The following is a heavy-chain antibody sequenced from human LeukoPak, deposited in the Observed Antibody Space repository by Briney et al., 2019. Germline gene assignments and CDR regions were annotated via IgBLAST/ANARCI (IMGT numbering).Heavy chain of an antibody. V-gene: IGHV3-7*01. CDR2: IRQDGSER. CDR3: ARGANYGDYYPLYYFDS. Sequence: GGSLRLSCAASGFTFSSYEMSWVRQAPGKGLEWVANIRQDGSERYYLDSVKGRFTISRDNAKKSLYLQMNTLTGEDTAVYYCARGANYGDYYPLYYFDSWGQGTLVTVSS. CDR1: GFTFSSYE. D-gene: IGHD4-17*01. J-gene: IGHJ4*02.